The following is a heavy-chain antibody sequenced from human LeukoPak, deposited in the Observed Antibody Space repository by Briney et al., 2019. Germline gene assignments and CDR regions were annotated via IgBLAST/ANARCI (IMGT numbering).Heavy chain of an antibody. Sequence: SETLSLTCAVYGGSFSGYYWSWIRQPPGKGLEWIGEINHSGSTNYNPSLKSRVTISVDTSKNQFSLKLSSVTAADTAVYYCARIPTHIRGSSLLDYYMDVWGKGTTVTVSS. CDR3: ARIPTHIRGSSLLDYYMDV. J-gene: IGHJ6*03. CDR2: INHSGST. D-gene: IGHD3-16*01. V-gene: IGHV4-34*01. CDR1: GGSFSGYY.